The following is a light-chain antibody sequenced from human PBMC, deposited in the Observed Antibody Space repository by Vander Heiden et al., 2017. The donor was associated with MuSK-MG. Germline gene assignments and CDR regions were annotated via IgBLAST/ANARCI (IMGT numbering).Light chain of an antibody. CDR3: QQRSNWHR. V-gene: IGKV3-11*01. J-gene: IGKJ5*01. CDR1: QSVSSY. CDR2: DAS. Sequence: EILFTQSPATLSLSPGERATLSCRASQSVSSYLAWYQQKPGQAPRLLIYDASNRVTGIPARCRCSGSLTDFTRTISSLEPEDFAVYYCQQRSNWHRFGQGTRLEIK.